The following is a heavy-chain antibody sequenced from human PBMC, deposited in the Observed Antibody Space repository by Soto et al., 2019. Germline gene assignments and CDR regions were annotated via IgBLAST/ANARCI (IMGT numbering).Heavy chain of an antibody. V-gene: IGHV4-30-2*01. CDR3: ARGLGYCSTTTCSEDWFDP. Sequence: QLQLQESGSGLVKPSQTLSLTCVVSGGSISSGDYSWSWIRQPPGKGLEWIGYVYHSGATYYNPSHWGRVTMSIDRPNNQFYLRLRSVTAADTALYYCARGLGYCSTTTCSEDWFDPLCPGTLVTLSS. D-gene: IGHD2-2*01. CDR2: VYHSGAT. CDR1: GGSISSGDYS. J-gene: IGHJ5*02.